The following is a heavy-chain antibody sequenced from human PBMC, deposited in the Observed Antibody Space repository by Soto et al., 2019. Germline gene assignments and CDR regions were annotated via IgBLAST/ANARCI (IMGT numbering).Heavy chain of an antibody. V-gene: IGHV4-59*08. CDR1: GGSISSYY. D-gene: IGHD6-19*01. CDR3: ARLLAVAGRGYYYMDV. CDR2: IYYSGST. J-gene: IGHJ6*03. Sequence: SETLSLTCTVSGGSISSYYWSWIRQPPGKGLEWIGYIYYSGSTNYNPSLKSRVTISVDTSKNQFSLKLSSVTAADTAVYYCARLLAVAGRGYYYMDVWGKGTTVTVSS.